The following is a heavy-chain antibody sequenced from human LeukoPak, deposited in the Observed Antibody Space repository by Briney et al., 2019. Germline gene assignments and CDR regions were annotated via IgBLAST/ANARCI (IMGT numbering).Heavy chain of an antibody. CDR1: GVSISSYY. V-gene: IGHV4-59*01. J-gene: IGHJ4*02. D-gene: IGHD4-23*01. Sequence: PSETLSLTCTVSGVSISSYYWSWIRQPPGRGLEWIGYSGNTNYNPSLKSRVVMSVDTSKNQFFLKLSPVITADTAVYYCARVGIDYSGNVIKYYFDDWGQGTLVTVSS. CDR2: YSGNT. CDR3: ARVGIDYSGNVIKYYFDD.